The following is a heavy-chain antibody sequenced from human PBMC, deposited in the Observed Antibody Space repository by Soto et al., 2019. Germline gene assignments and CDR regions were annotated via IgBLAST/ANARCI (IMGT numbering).Heavy chain of an antibody. CDR3: ARVPSSSGRAHFDY. D-gene: IGHD2-15*01. CDR1: GFTGSSYA. V-gene: IGHV3-30-3*01. J-gene: IGHJ4*02. CDR2: ISYDGSNK. Sequence: QVQLVESGGGVVQPGRSLRLSCAASGFTGSSYAMHWVRQAPGKGLEWVAVISYDGSNKYYADSVKGRFTISRDNSKNTLYLQMNSLRAEDTAVYYCARVPSSSGRAHFDYWGQGTLVTVSS.